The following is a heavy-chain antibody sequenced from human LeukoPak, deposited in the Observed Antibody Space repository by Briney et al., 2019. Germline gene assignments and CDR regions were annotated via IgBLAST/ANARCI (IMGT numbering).Heavy chain of an antibody. CDR2: ISTGRSYI. CDR3: AKDLRITMVRGVIWYMDV. J-gene: IGHJ6*03. CDR1: GFTFSSYS. V-gene: IGHV3-21*01. Sequence: PGGSLRLSCAASGFTFSSYSIHSVRQAPGKGLEWVSSISTGRSYIYYADSVKGRFTIYIDNAKNTRYLQLNSRRAEDTAVSYCAKDLRITMVRGVIWYMDVWGKGTTATVSS. D-gene: IGHD3-10*01.